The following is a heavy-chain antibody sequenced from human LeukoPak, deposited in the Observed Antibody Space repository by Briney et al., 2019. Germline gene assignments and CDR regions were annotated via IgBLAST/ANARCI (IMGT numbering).Heavy chain of an antibody. V-gene: IGHV3-74*01. CDR3: ARDSKAAGIPHDY. J-gene: IGHJ4*02. CDR1: GFTFSSYW. Sequence: GGSLRLSCAASGFTFSSYWMHWVRQAPGKGLVWVSRINSEGSSTNYADSVKGRFTISRDNAKNTLYLQMNSLRAEDTAVYYCARDSKAAGIPHDYWGQGGLVAVSS. D-gene: IGHD6-13*01. CDR2: INSEGSST.